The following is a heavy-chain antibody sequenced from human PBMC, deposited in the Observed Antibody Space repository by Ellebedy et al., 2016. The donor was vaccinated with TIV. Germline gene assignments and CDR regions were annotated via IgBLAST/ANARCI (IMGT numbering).Heavy chain of an antibody. CDR3: ARLHKAYGDRRGGAFDI. V-gene: IGHV5-51*01. CDR2: IYPGYSDT. J-gene: IGHJ3*02. D-gene: IGHD4-17*01. CDR1: GYSFTSYW. Sequence: GESLKISCKGSGYSFTSYWIGWVRQMPGKGLEWMGIIYPGYSDTRYSPSFQGQVTISADKSISTAYRQWSSLKASDTAMYYCARLHKAYGDRRGGAFDIWGQGTMVTVSS.